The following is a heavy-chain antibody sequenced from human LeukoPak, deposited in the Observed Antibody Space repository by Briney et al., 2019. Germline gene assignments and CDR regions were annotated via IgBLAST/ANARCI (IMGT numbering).Heavy chain of an antibody. CDR3: ARGRRDGYLQFNYYYYYMDV. J-gene: IGHJ6*03. Sequence: GGSLRLSCAASGFTFSYYWMNWVRQAPGKGLEWVANIKQDGSEKYYVDSVKGRFTISRDNAKNSLYLQMNSLRAEDTAVYYCARGRRDGYLQFNYYYYYMDVWGKGTTVTVSS. V-gene: IGHV3-7*01. CDR1: GFTFSYYW. CDR2: IKQDGSEK. D-gene: IGHD5-24*01.